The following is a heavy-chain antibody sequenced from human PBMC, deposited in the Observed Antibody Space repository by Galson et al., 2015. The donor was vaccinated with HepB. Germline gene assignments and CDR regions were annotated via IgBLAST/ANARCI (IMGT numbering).Heavy chain of an antibody. V-gene: IGHV3-30-3*01. J-gene: IGHJ4*02. Sequence: SLRLSCAASGFTFSSYAMHWVRQAPGKGLEWVAVISYDGSNKYYADSVKGRFTISRDNSKNALYLQMNSLRAEDTAVYYCAREKGGSGWYYFDYWGQGTLVTVSS. CDR1: GFTFSSYA. D-gene: IGHD6-19*01. CDR3: AREKGGSGWYYFDY. CDR2: ISYDGSNK.